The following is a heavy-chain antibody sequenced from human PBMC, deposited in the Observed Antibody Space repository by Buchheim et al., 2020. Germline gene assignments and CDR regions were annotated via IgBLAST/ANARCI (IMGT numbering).Heavy chain of an antibody. D-gene: IGHD6-19*01. CDR3: ARGTWLVEGHTYFDY. J-gene: IGHJ4*02. V-gene: IGHV4-59*01. CDR2: FYYNGVT. CDR1: GGSFNYYY. Sequence: QVQLQESGPGLVKPSETLSLTCTVSGGSFNYYYWTWIRQPPGKGLEWIGDFYYNGVTNYSPSLKSRVTMSLDTSNNHFSLKLYSVTAADTAVYYCARGTWLVEGHTYFDYWGQGAL.